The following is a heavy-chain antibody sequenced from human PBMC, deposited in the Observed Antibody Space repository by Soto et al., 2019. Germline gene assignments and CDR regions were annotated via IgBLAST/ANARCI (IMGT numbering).Heavy chain of an antibody. CDR3: ARRSTMTVVAPFDY. V-gene: IGHV4-30-2*01. CDR1: GGSISSGGYS. Sequence: SETLSLTCAVSGGSISSGGYSWSWIRQPPGKGLEYIGYIYHSVSTYYNPSLKSRVTISVDRSKNQFSLRLSSVTAADTAVYYCARRSTMTVVAPFDYWGQGTLVTAPQ. D-gene: IGHD3-22*01. CDR2: IYHSVST. J-gene: IGHJ4*02.